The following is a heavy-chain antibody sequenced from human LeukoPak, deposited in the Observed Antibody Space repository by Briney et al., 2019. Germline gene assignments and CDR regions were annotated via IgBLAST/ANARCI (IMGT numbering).Heavy chain of an antibody. CDR1: RFTFSNCV. CDR2: ISGSGGET. J-gene: IGHJ6*01. D-gene: IGHD2-21*01. V-gene: IGHV3-23*01. Sequence: PGGSLRLSCAASRFTFSNCVMTWVRQAPGKGLEWVSLISGSGGETHYADSVKGRFTISRDNAENTLYLQMNSLRAEDTAIYYCAKDPFCGGGACYGMDVWGQGTTVTVSS. CDR3: AKDPFCGGGACYGMDV.